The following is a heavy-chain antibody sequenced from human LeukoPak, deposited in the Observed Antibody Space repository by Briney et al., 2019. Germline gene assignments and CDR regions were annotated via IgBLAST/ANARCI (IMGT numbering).Heavy chain of an antibody. D-gene: IGHD1-1*01. CDR2: INPNSGGT. Sequence: GASLKVSCKASGYTFTGYYVHWVRQAPGQGLEWMGWINPNSGGTNYAQKFQGRVTMTRDTSISTAYMELSRLRSDDTAVYYCARAESFRRNDVFGYWGQGTLVTVSS. CDR1: GYTFTGYY. CDR3: ARAESFRRNDVFGY. V-gene: IGHV1-2*02. J-gene: IGHJ4*02.